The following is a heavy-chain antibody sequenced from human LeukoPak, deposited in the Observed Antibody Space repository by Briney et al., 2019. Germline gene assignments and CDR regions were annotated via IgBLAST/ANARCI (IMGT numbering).Heavy chain of an antibody. D-gene: IGHD3-10*01. V-gene: IGHV3-23*01. CDR3: ASLVRGVIPSMEFDP. CDR2: ISGSGGST. CDR1: GFTFSSYA. Sequence: GGSLRLSCAASGFTFSSYAMSWVRQAPGKGLEWVSAISGSGGSTYYADSVKGRFTISRDNSKNTLYLQMNNLRAEDTAVYYCASLVRGVIPSMEFDPWGQGTLVTVSS. J-gene: IGHJ5*02.